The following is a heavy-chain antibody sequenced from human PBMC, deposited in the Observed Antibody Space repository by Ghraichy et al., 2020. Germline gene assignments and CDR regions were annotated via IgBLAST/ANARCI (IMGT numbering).Heavy chain of an antibody. J-gene: IGHJ4*02. CDR3: AKDPVAYCSGGSCYRYYYFDY. V-gene: IGHV3-23*01. CDR2: ISGSGGST. Sequence: GGSLRLSCAASGFTFSSYAMSWVRQAPGKGLEWVSAISGSGGSTYYADSVKGRFTISRDNSKNTLYLQMNSLRAEDTAVYYCAKDPVAYCSGGSCYRYYYFDYWGQGTLVTVSS. CDR1: GFTFSSYA. D-gene: IGHD2-15*01.